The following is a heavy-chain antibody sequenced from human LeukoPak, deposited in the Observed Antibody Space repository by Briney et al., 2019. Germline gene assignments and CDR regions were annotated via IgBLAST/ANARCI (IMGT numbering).Heavy chain of an antibody. D-gene: IGHD3-16*01. J-gene: IGHJ4*02. CDR1: AFSLNAYN. V-gene: IGHV3-21*06. Sequence: GGSLRLSCAASAFSLNAYNMNWVRQAPGKGLEWVSSISYTGTYIYYADSVKGRFTISRDNAKNSLYLQMNSLRVEDTAVYYCARETRGGYWGQGTLVTVSS. CDR2: ISYTGTYI. CDR3: ARETRGGY.